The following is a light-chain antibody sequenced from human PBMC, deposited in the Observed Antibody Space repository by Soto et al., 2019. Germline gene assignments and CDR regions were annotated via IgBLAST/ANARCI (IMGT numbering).Light chain of an antibody. CDR1: SSNIGSNT. J-gene: IGLJ7*01. CDR2: SNN. Sequence: QPVLTQPPSASGTPGQRVTISCSGSSSNIGSNTVNWYQQLPGTAPKLLIYSNNRRPSGVPDRFSGSKSGTSASLAISGLQSEDEADYYCAAWDDSLNGWVFGGGTQLTVL. CDR3: AAWDDSLNGWV. V-gene: IGLV1-44*01.